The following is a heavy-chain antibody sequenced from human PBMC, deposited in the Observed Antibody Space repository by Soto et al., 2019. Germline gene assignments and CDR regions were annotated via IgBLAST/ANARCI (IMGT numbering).Heavy chain of an antibody. Sequence: GGSMRLPCAASGCTFSSYGMHWVGQAPGKGLEWVAVISYDGSNKYYADSVKGRFTISRDNSKNTLYLQMNSLRAEDTAVYYCATPIAVAGENWFDPWGQGTLVTVSS. CDR3: ATPIAVAGENWFDP. J-gene: IGHJ5*02. CDR1: GCTFSSYG. D-gene: IGHD6-19*01. V-gene: IGHV3-30*03. CDR2: ISYDGSNK.